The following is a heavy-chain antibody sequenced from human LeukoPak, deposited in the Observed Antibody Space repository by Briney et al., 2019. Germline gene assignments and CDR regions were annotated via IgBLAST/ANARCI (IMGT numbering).Heavy chain of an antibody. J-gene: IGHJ3*02. CDR1: GYTFTGYY. CDR2: INPNSGGT. CDR3: AKEMATRSDAFDI. Sequence: ASVKVSCKASGYTFTGYYMHWVRQAPGQGLEWMGWINPNSGGTNYAQKFQGRVTMTRDTSISTAYLELSRLRSDDTAVYYCAKEMATRSDAFDIWGQGTMVTVSS. V-gene: IGHV1-2*02. D-gene: IGHD5-24*01.